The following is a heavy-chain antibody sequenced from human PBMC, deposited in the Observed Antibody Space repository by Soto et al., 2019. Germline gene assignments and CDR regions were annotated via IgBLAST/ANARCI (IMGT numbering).Heavy chain of an antibody. D-gene: IGHD2-15*01. CDR3: ARDKDRQQLGGNYYYGIDV. Sequence: SVKVSCKASGGTFGNSAISWVRQAPGQGLEWMGGIIPIFSTPDYAQKFQGRVTITADESTTTAYMELTSLKSEDTAVYYCARDKDRQQLGGNYYYGIDVWGQGTTVTVSS. J-gene: IGHJ6*02. CDR1: GGTFGNSA. CDR2: IIPIFSTP. V-gene: IGHV1-69*13.